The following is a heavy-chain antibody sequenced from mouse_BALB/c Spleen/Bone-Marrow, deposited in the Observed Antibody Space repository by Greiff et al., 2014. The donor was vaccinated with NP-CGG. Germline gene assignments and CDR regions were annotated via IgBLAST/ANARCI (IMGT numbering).Heavy chain of an antibody. Sequence: EVKLVESGPGLMKPSQSLSLTCTVTGYSITSAYAWNWIRQFPGDKLEWMGYITSSGHTSYNPSLKSRISITRDTSKNQFFLQLNSMTTEDTATYFCARSGNFFDYWGQGTTLTVSS. CDR2: ITSSGHT. CDR3: ARSGNFFDY. D-gene: IGHD3-1*01. J-gene: IGHJ2*01. CDR1: GYSITSAYA. V-gene: IGHV3-2*02.